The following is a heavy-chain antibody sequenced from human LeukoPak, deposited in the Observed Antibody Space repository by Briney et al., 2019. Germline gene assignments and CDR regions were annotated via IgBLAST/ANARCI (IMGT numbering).Heavy chain of an antibody. Sequence: GASVKVSCKASGYTCTGYYMHWVRQAPGQGLEWMGWINPNSGGTNYAQKFQGRVTMTRDTSVSTAYMELSRLRSDDTAVYYCARDIVMVTYWFDPWGQGTLVTVSS. CDR2: INPNSGGT. D-gene: IGHD5-18*01. J-gene: IGHJ5*02. V-gene: IGHV1-2*02. CDR3: ARDIVMVTYWFDP. CDR1: GYTCTGYY.